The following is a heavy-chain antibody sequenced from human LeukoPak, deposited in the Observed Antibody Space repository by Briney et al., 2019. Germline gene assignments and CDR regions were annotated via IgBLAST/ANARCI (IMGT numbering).Heavy chain of an antibody. CDR2: IYYSGST. J-gene: IGHJ4*02. V-gene: IGHV4-59*01. Sequence: PSETLSLTCTVSGDSISSYYWSWMRQPPGKGLEWIGYIYYSGSTNYNPSLKSRVTISVDTSKNQFSLKLSSVTAADTAVYYCARVRYSYGLLFDYWGQGTLVTVSS. D-gene: IGHD5-18*01. CDR3: ARVRYSYGLLFDY. CDR1: GDSISSYY.